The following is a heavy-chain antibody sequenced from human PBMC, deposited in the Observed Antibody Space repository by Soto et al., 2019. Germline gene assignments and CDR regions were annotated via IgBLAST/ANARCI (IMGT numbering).Heavy chain of an antibody. J-gene: IGHJ6*02. CDR2: TTGSGGDA. CDR1: GFTFSSYG. Sequence: PGGSLRLSCAASGFTFSSYGMHWVRQAPGKGLEWVSSTTGSGGDAFYIDSVRGRFTISRDNSKSTLFLHMTSLRAEDTAVYYCAKSYGDYFAVINYFYYRAMDVWGQGTTVTVSS. D-gene: IGHD4-17*01. V-gene: IGHV3-23*01. CDR3: AKSYGDYFAVINYFYYRAMDV.